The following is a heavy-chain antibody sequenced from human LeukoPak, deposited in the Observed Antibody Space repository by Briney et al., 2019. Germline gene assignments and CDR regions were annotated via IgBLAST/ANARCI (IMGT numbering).Heavy chain of an antibody. V-gene: IGHV1-24*01. J-gene: IGHJ4*02. D-gene: IGHD1-14*01. CDR2: FDPEDGET. CDR1: GYTLTKLS. CDR3: ARVTRYIRAAYFDY. Sequence: ASVKVSCKVSGYTLTKLSMHWVRQALGKGLEWVGGFDPEDGETVYSQKLQGRVTMTTDTSTSTAYMELRSLRSDDTAVYHCARVTRYIRAAYFDYWGQGTLVTVSS.